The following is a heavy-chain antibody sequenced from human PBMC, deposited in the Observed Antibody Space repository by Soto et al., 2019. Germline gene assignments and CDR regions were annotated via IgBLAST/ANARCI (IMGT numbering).Heavy chain of an antibody. CDR3: ARERVLRLRSYFDS. D-gene: IGHD4-17*01. V-gene: IGHV3-7*04. Sequence: EVQLVESGGGLVQPGGSLRLSCAASGFTFSSHWMSWVRQAPGKGLEWVANINQDGSEKYYMDSVKGRFTISRDNAKNTLYVEMNCRNAEYMTVYYCARERVLRLRSYFDSWGQGTLVTASS. CDR2: INQDGSEK. CDR1: GFTFSSHW. J-gene: IGHJ4*02.